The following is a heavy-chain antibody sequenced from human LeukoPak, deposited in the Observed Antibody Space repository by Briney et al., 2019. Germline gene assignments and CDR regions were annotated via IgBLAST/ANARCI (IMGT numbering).Heavy chain of an antibody. CDR3: ARNRGGSYIYDY. D-gene: IGHD1-26*01. V-gene: IGHV3-7*01. J-gene: IGHJ4*02. Sequence: GGSLRLSCAASGFTFSSYWMGWVRQAPGKGLEWVANIKQDGSEKYYVDSVKGRFTISRDNSKNTLYLQMNSLRAEDTAVYYCARNRGGSYIYDYWGQGTLVTVSS. CDR1: GFTFSSYW. CDR2: IKQDGSEK.